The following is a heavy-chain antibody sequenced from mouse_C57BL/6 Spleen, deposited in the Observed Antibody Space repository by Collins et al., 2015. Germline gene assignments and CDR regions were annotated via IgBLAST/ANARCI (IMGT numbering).Heavy chain of an antibody. CDR1: GYSFTGYY. J-gene: IGHJ4*01. Sequence: VQLQQSGPELVKPGASVKISCKASGYSFTGYYMHWVKQSHVKSLEWIGRINPYNGATSYNQNFKDKASLTVDKSSSTAYMELHSLTSEDSAVYYCARDWENYAMDYWGQGTSVTVSS. CDR3: ARDWENYAMDY. V-gene: IGHV1-26*01. D-gene: IGHD4-1*01. CDR2: INPYNGAT.